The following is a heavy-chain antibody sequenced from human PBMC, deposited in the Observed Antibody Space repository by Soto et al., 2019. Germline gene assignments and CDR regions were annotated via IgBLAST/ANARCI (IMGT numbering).Heavy chain of an antibody. CDR3: ARESEDLTSNFDY. Sequence: GGSLRLSCAASGFTFTRYSMNWVRQAPGKGLEWVSSISSTTNYIYYGDSMKGRFTISRDNAKNSLYLQMNSLSAEDTAVYYCARESEDLTSNFDYWGQGTLVTVSS. CDR1: GFTFTRYS. V-gene: IGHV3-21*06. J-gene: IGHJ4*02. CDR2: ISSTTNYI.